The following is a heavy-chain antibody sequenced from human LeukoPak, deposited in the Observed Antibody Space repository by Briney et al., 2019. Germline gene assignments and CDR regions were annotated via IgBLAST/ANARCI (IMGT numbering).Heavy chain of an antibody. D-gene: IGHD3-3*01. CDR2: VKQDGREK. CDR3: ARERQNKDFWSGGDY. J-gene: IGHJ4*02. CDR1: GFTFSSYA. Sequence: PGGSLRLSCAASGFTFSSYAMSWVRQAPGKGREWVANVKQDGREKYYVDSVKGRFTISRDNAKNSLYLQMNTLRPEDTAVYYCARERQNKDFWSGGDYWGQGTMVTVSS. V-gene: IGHV3-7*01.